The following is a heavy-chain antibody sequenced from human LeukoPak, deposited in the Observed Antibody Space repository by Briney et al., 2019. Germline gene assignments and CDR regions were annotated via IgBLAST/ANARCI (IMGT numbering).Heavy chain of an antibody. Sequence: PGNSLRLSCAASGFTFKNFGVHWVRQAPGKGLEWVAGIWYNGKNKYHADSVKGRSTISRDNSESTLYLQMSSLRAEDTAVYYCAREGTTGNGGGYNSFDYWGQGTLVTVSS. CDR3: AREGTTGNGGGYNSFDY. D-gene: IGHD5-24*01. J-gene: IGHJ4*02. CDR1: GFTFKNFG. V-gene: IGHV3-33*01. CDR2: IWYNGKNK.